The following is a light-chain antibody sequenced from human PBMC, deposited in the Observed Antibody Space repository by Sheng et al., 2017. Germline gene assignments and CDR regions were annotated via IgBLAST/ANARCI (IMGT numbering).Light chain of an antibody. J-gene: IGLJ1*01. Sequence: QSALTQPASVSGSPGQSIAISCTGTSSDIGAYNYVSWYQQHPGKAPKLMIYDVSDRPSGVSSRFSGSKSGNTASLTISGLQAEDEADYYCSSYTSTSTLDVFGTGTTVTVL. V-gene: IGLV2-14*03. CDR2: DVS. CDR3: SSYTSTSTLDV. CDR1: SSDIGAYNY.